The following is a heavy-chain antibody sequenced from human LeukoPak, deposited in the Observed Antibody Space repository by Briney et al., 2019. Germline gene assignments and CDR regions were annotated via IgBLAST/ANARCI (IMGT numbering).Heavy chain of an antibody. J-gene: IGHJ4*02. CDR1: GFIFSSYW. CDR3: ARDRVWNYDREYIDY. CDR2: IKQDGSEK. V-gene: IGHV3-7*01. D-gene: IGHD1-7*01. Sequence: GGSLRLSCAACGFIFSSYWMSWVRQAPGKGLEWVANIKQDGSEKYYVDSVKGRFTISRDNAKNSLYLQMNSLRAEDTAVYYCARDRVWNYDREYIDYWGQGTLVTVSS.